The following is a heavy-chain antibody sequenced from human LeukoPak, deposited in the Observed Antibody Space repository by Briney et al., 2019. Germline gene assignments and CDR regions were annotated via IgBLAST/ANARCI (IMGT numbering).Heavy chain of an antibody. CDR2: ISSSSSYI. CDR1: GFTFSSYS. J-gene: IGHJ4*02. D-gene: IGHD3-3*01. Sequence: GGSLRLSCAASGFTFSSYSMNWVRQAPGKGLEWVSSISSSSSYIYYADSVKGRFTISRDNAKNSLYLQMNRLRAEDTAVYYCARAGDGARFLEWLGTSVLDYWGRGTLVTVSS. V-gene: IGHV3-21*01. CDR3: ARAGDGARFLEWLGTSVLDY.